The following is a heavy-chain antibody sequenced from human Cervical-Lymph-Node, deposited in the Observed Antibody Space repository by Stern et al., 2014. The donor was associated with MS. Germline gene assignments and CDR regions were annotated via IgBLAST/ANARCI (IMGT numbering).Heavy chain of an antibody. CDR2: INHGGGT. Sequence: QVQLQQWGAGLLQPSETLSLTCAVYGGSFSGYYWSWIRQPPGKGLEWIWEINHGGGTNYNPSLKSRLTISVDTSKNQVSLKVTSVTAADTAVYYCARGGVVATTSVPFAFDIWGQGTMVTVSS. CDR1: GGSFSGYY. J-gene: IGHJ3*02. V-gene: IGHV4-34*01. CDR3: ARGGVVATTSVPFAFDI. D-gene: IGHD2-21*02.